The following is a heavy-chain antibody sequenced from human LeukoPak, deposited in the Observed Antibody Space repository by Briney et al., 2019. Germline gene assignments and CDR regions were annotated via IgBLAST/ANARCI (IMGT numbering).Heavy chain of an antibody. CDR2: MNPNSGNT. Sequence: ASVKVSCKASGYTFTSYGINWVRQATGQGLEWMGWMNPNSGNTGYAQKFQGRVTMTRNTSISTAYMELSSLRSEDTAMYYCARAGPRRPKYYFDYWGQGTLVTVSS. D-gene: IGHD6-25*01. CDR1: GYTFTSYG. J-gene: IGHJ4*02. V-gene: IGHV1-8*02. CDR3: ARAGPRRPKYYFDY.